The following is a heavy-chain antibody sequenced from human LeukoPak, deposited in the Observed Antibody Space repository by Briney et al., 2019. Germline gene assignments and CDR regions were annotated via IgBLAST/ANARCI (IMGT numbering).Heavy chain of an antibody. V-gene: IGHV4-59*01. D-gene: IGHD1-26*01. Sequence: KPSETLSLTCTVSGGSISSYYWSWIRQPPGKGLEWIGYIYYSGSTNYNPSLKSRVTISVDTSKNQFSLKLSSVTAADTAVYYCAKYRVGATLGDAFDIWGQGTMVTVSS. CDR2: IYYSGST. J-gene: IGHJ3*02. CDR3: AKYRVGATLGDAFDI. CDR1: GGSISSYY.